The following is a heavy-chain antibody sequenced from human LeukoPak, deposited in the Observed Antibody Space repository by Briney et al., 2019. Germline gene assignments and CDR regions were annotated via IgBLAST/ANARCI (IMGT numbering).Heavy chain of an antibody. V-gene: IGHV3-30-3*01. Sequence: PGRSLRLSCAASGFSFSSYALHWVRQAPGKGLQWVAVISHDGNNKHYADSVKGRFTISRDNSKDTVYLQMNSLRAEDTAVYYCARERGYSYGAHCDYWGQGTLVTVSS. CDR1: GFSFSSYA. CDR2: ISHDGNNK. D-gene: IGHD5-18*01. CDR3: ARERGYSYGAHCDY. J-gene: IGHJ4*02.